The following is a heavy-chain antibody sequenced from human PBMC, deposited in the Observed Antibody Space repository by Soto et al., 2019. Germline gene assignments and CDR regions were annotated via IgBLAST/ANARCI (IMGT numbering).Heavy chain of an antibody. J-gene: IGHJ6*03. Sequence: EVQLVESGGGLVKPGGSLRLSCAASGFTFSNAWMSWVRQAPGKGLEWVGRIKSKTDGGTTDYAAPVKGRFTISRDDSKNTLYLQMNSLKTEDTAVYYCTPDPLYDYHMDVWGKGTTVTVSS. CDR1: GFTFSNAW. CDR3: TPDPLYDYHMDV. CDR2: IKSKTDGGTT. V-gene: IGHV3-15*01.